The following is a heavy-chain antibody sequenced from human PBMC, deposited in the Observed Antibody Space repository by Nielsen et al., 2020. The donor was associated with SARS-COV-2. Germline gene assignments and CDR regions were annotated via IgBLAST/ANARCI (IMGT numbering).Heavy chain of an antibody. D-gene: IGHD4-11*01. Sequence: WVRQAPGQGLEWMGWISAYNGNTNYAQKLQGRVTMTTDTSTSTAYMELRSLRSDDTAVYYCARDPTSTVTTAGYYYYYYMDVWGKGTTVTVSS. CDR2: ISAYNGNT. CDR3: ARDPTSTVTTAGYYYYYYMDV. J-gene: IGHJ6*03. V-gene: IGHV1-18*01.